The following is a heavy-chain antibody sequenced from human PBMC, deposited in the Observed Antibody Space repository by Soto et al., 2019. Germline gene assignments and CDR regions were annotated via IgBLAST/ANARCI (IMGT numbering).Heavy chain of an antibody. Sequence: SETLSLTCAVSGGSISRGGNSWSWIWRPPGKALEWIGYIYHSGSTYYNPSLKSRVSISADRSKGQISLRLRSLIAADTAVYYCARGETFGGVITSNFDYWGQGTLVTVSS. J-gene: IGHJ4*02. CDR2: IYHSGST. V-gene: IGHV4-30-2*01. D-gene: IGHD3-16*02. CDR3: ARGETFGGVITSNFDY. CDR1: GGSISRGGNS.